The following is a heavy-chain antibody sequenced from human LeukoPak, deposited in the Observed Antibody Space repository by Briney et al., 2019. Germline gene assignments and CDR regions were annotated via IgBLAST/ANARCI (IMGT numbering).Heavy chain of an antibody. V-gene: IGHV3-30*02. CDR2: IRYDGSNK. D-gene: IGHD1-26*01. J-gene: IGHJ4*02. CDR1: GFTFSNAW. Sequence: GGSLRLSCAASGFTFSNAWMSWVRQAPGKGLEWVAFIRYDGSNKYYADSVKGRFTISRDNSKNTLYLQMNSLRAEDTAVYYCAKMYSGSYPGDYWGQGTLVTVSS. CDR3: AKMYSGSYPGDY.